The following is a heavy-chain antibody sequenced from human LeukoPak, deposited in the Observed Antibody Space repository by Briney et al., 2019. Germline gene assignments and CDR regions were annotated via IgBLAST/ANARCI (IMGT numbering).Heavy chain of an antibody. CDR1: GSSFSDYY. V-gene: IGHV3-11*04. Sequence: GGSLRLSCAASGSSFSDYYMSWIRQAPGKGLEWVSYISSSGSTIYYADSVKGRFTISRDNAKKSLYLQMNSLRADDTAVYYCARDSRRLQVGWFDPWGQGTLVTVSS. J-gene: IGHJ5*02. CDR3: ARDSRRLQVGWFDP. D-gene: IGHD5-24*01. CDR2: ISSSGSTI.